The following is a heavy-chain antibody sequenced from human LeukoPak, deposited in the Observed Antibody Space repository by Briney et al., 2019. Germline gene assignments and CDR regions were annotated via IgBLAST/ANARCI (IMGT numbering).Heavy chain of an antibody. Sequence: GGSLRLSCAASGFTFSSYGMHWVRQAPGKGPEWVAVISYDGSNKYYADSVKGRFTISRDNSKNTLYLQMNSLRAEDTAVYYCAKGRYSSSSGPDYWGQGTLVTVSS. CDR3: AKGRYSSSSGPDY. J-gene: IGHJ4*02. V-gene: IGHV3-30*18. CDR2: ISYDGSNK. D-gene: IGHD6-13*01. CDR1: GFTFSSYG.